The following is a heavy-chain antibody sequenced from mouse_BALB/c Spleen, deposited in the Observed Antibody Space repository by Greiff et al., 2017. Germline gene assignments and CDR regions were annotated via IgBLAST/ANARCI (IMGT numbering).Heavy chain of an antibody. CDR1: GFTFSDYY. J-gene: IGHJ4*01. CDR2: ISDGGSYT. D-gene: IGHD2-4*01. V-gene: IGHV5-4*02. Sequence: DVKLVESGAGLVKPGGSLKLSCAASGFTFSDYYMYWVRQTPEKRLEWVATISDGGSYTYYPDSVKGRFTISRDNAKNNLYLQMSSLKSEDTAMYYCARDYYDDGSYYAMDYWGQGTSVTVSS. CDR3: ARDYYDDGSYYAMDY.